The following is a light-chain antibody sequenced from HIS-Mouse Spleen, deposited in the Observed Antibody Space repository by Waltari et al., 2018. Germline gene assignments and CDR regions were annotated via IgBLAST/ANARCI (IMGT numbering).Light chain of an antibody. CDR1: SSDVGGYNY. Sequence: QSALTQPASVSGSPGQSITISCTGTSSDVGGYNYVSWYQQHPGKAPKLMIYDVSNRPSGVPNRFSGSKPRNTASLTISGLQAEDEADYYCSSYTSSSTLVFGGGTKLTVL. J-gene: IGLJ2*01. CDR3: SSYTSSSTLV. CDR2: DVS. V-gene: IGLV2-14*03.